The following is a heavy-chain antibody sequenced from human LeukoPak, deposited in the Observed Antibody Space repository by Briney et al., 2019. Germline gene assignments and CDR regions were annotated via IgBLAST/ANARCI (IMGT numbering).Heavy chain of an antibody. CDR2: IYYSEGT. Sequence: PSETLSLTCTVSGDSISSRSYYWGWIRQPPGKGLEWIGSIYYSEGTYYNPSLKSRVTISIDTSKNQFSLKLNSVTAADTAVYYCARGSPPINYFDYWGQGTLVTVSS. CDR3: ARGSPPINYFDY. CDR1: GDSISSRSYY. J-gene: IGHJ4*02. V-gene: IGHV4-39*07. D-gene: IGHD3-10*01.